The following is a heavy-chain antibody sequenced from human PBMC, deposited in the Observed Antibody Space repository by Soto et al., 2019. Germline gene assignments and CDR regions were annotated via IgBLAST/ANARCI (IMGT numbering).Heavy chain of an antibody. J-gene: IGHJ5*02. Sequence: SETLSLTCTVSGGSVTSGDYYWGWIRQHPGKGLEWIGYMYYSGSAYYSSSLKSRVTISVDTSNNHFSLKLNAVTAADTAVYFCAGTRYSDSWSQFDPWGQGTLVTVSS. CDR1: GGSVTSGDYY. D-gene: IGHD6-13*01. CDR3: AGTRYSDSWSQFDP. V-gene: IGHV4-31*03. CDR2: MYYSGSA.